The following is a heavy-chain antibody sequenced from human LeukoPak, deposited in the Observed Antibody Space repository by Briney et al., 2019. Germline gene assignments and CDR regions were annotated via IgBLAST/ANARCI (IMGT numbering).Heavy chain of an antibody. CDR2: IRSKAYGCTT. Sequence: PGGSLRLSCTASGFTFGDYAMSWVRQAPGKGLEWVGFIRSKAYGCTTGYAGGVKGKFTISRDDCKRIAYLQMNSLKTEDTAVYYCTRVGGYPNWFDPWGQGTLVTVSS. V-gene: IGHV3-49*04. CDR1: GFTFGDYA. CDR3: TRVGGYPNWFDP. D-gene: IGHD1-26*01. J-gene: IGHJ5*02.